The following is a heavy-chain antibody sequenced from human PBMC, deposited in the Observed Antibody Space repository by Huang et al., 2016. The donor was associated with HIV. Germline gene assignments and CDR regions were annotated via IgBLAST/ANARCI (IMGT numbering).Heavy chain of an antibody. D-gene: IGHD6-13*01. Sequence: QIHLVQSGGEVKKPGASVQVSCKTSGYVVKSYGISWVRQAPGQGLEWMGGRSGNTGNTNTKDAEKFQGRVAMTTDTSGSTAYMELRSLTSDDTAVYYCARDRGMGKGGLDFWGQGTLVTVSS. CDR3: ARDRGMGKGGLDF. CDR2: RSGNTGNTNT. J-gene: IGHJ4*02. CDR1: GYVVKSYG. V-gene: IGHV1-18*04.